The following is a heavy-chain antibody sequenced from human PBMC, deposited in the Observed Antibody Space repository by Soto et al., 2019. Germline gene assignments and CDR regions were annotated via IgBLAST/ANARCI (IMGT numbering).Heavy chain of an antibody. Sequence: GGSLRLSCAASGFTFSSYAMHWVRQAPGKGLEYVSAISSNGGSTYYANSVKGRFTISRDNSKNTLYLQMGSLRAEDMAVYYCARDIKVIPWSGKPHGGLDYWGQGTLVTVSS. CDR2: ISSNGGST. CDR1: GFTFSSYA. CDR3: ARDIKVIPWSGKPHGGLDY. V-gene: IGHV3-64*01. D-gene: IGHD3-3*01. J-gene: IGHJ4*02.